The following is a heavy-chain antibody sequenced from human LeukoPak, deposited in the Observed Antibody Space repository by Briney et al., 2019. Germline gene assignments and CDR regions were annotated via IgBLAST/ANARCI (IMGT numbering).Heavy chain of an antibody. Sequence: SQTLSLTCTVSGGSISSGSYYWSWIRQPAGKGLEWIGRIYTSGSTKYNSSLKSRVTISIDTSKNQFSLKLSSVTATDTAVYYCARDGYSSGWAFDPWGQGTLVTVSS. CDR3: ARDGYSSGWAFDP. CDR2: IYTSGST. J-gene: IGHJ5*02. D-gene: IGHD6-19*01. CDR1: GGSISSGSYY. V-gene: IGHV4-61*02.